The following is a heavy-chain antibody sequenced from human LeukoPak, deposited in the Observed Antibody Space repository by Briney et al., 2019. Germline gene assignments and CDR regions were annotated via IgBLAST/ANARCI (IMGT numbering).Heavy chain of an antibody. J-gene: IGHJ4*02. D-gene: IGHD3-10*01. CDR3: ARVPYYYGLGTPRYLDY. CDR1: GYTFISYG. Sequence: ASVKVSCKASGYTFISYGISWVRQAPGQGLEWMGWINTYNGNTKYAQKFQGRVTMTTDTSTSTTYMELRSLRSDDPAVYYCARVPYYYGLGTPRYLDYWGQGTLVTVSS. V-gene: IGHV1-18*01. CDR2: INTYNGNT.